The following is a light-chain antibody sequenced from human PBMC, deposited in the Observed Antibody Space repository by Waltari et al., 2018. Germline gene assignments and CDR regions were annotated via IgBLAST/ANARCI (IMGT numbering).Light chain of an antibody. Sequence: DIQMTQSPSSLPASLVARVTITCRASQSISSYLNWFQQKPGKAPKLLIYASSSLQSGVPSRFSGSGSETDFTLTISSLQPEDFATYYCQQSYSTPPFTFGPGTKVDIK. V-gene: IGKV1-39*01. CDR3: QQSYSTPPFT. J-gene: IGKJ3*01. CDR1: QSISSY. CDR2: ASS.